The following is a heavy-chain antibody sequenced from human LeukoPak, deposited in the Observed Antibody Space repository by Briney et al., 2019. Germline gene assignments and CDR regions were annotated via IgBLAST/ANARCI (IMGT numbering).Heavy chain of an antibody. CDR3: ARVGGYCTTTSCSYGMDV. V-gene: IGHV1-2*02. J-gene: IGHJ6*02. CDR2: INPYSGDT. Sequence: ASMKVSCKASGYSFTDYYLHRVRQAPGQGLEWMGWINPYSGDTNYARKFQGRVTMTRDKSISTAYMELSRLRSDDTAVFYCARVGGYCTTTSCSYGMDVWGHGTTVTVSS. D-gene: IGHD2-2*01. CDR1: GYSFTDYY.